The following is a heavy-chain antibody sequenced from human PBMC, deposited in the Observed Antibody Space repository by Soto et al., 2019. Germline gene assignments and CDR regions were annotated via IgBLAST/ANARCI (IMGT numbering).Heavy chain of an antibody. V-gene: IGHV3-23*01. CDR3: AQDLGYFDWLPQANCFY. D-gene: IGHD3-9*01. Sequence: EVQLLESGGGLVQPGGSLRLSCAASGFTFSSYAMSWVRQAPGKGLEWVSAISGRGGSTYYADSVKGRFTISRDNSKHTLHLQMNSVRAEYLGVCYCAQDLGYFDWLPQANCFYLGQGLLVTVSS. CDR1: GFTFSSYA. CDR2: ISGRGGST. J-gene: IGHJ1*01.